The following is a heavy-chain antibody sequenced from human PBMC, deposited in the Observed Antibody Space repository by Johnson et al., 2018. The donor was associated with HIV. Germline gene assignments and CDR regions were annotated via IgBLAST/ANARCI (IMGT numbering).Heavy chain of an antibody. CDR3: ARVGRPWLPRDAFDI. J-gene: IGHJ3*02. CDR2: IYSGGSI. CDR1: GFTVSSNY. V-gene: IGHV3-66*01. Sequence: VQLVESGGGLVQPGGSLRLSCAASGFTVSSNYMSWVRQAPGKGLEWVSVIYSGGSIYYADSVKGRFTISSDNSKNTLYLQMNSLRAEDTAVDYCARVGRPWLPRDAFDIWGQGTMVTVSS. D-gene: IGHD6-19*01.